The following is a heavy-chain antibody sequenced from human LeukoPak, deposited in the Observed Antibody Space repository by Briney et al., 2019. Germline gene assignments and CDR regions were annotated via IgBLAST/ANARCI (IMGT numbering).Heavy chain of an antibody. Sequence: SETLSLTCTVSGGSISSGGYYWGWIRQPPGKGLEWIGSIYYSGSTYYNPSLKSRVTISVDTSKNQFSLKLSSVTAADTAVYYCAGSIAAAGTGFDYWGQGTLVTVSS. V-gene: IGHV4-39*07. J-gene: IGHJ4*02. CDR1: GGSISSGGYY. CDR2: IYYSGST. D-gene: IGHD6-13*01. CDR3: AGSIAAAGTGFDY.